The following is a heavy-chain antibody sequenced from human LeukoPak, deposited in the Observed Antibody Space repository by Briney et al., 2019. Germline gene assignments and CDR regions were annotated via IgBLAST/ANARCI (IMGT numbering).Heavy chain of an antibody. V-gene: IGHV4-38-2*01. J-gene: IGHJ2*01. Sequence: PSETLSLTCAVSDYSISSGYYWAWIRQPPGKGLEWIGSFHHGGSTDYNPSLKSRVTISVDTSKNQFSLKLSSVTASDTAVYYCARANYEWYFDLWGRGTLVTVSS. D-gene: IGHD3-22*01. CDR3: ARANYEWYFDL. CDR2: FHHGGST. CDR1: DYSISSGYY.